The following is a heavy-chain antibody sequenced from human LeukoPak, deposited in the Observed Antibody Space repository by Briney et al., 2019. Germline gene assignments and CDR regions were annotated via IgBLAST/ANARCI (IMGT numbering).Heavy chain of an antibody. J-gene: IGHJ4*02. CDR3: ARDHYYDSSGYRPDY. D-gene: IGHD3-22*01. V-gene: IGHV3-30*02. CDR2: IRFDGSSK. Sequence: GGSLGLSCAASGFNFSNYGMHWVRKAPGKGLEWVAFIRFDGSSKYYPDSVKGRFTISRDNSKNTLYLQMNSLRAEDTAVYYCARDHYYDSSGYRPDYWGQGTLVTVSS. CDR1: GFNFSNYG.